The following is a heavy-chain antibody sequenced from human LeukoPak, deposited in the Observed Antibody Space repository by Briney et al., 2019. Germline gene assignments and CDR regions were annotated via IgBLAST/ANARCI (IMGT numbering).Heavy chain of an antibody. CDR3: ARDPGDDGGSWYYFDY. Sequence: GGSLRLSCAALGFTVRSKYMSWVRQAPGKGLQWVSVMYDGGRTYYAESVKGRFTISRDDSKNTVYLQMNSLRAEDTAVYYCARDPGDDGGSWYYFDYWGQGTLVTVSS. V-gene: IGHV3-66*01. D-gene: IGHD7-27*01. J-gene: IGHJ4*02. CDR2: MYDGGRT. CDR1: GFTVRSKY.